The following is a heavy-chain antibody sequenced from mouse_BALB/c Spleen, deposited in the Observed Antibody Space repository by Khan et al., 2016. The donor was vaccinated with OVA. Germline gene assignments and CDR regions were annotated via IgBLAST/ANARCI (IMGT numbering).Heavy chain of an antibody. Sequence: EVQLQESGPSLVKPSQTLSLTCSVTGDSITSGYWCWIRKFPGNKLEYMGYIIYSGSTYYTPALKSQISIPRNTSKNQYSLQLNSVTTKDTATYYCSRSTYRFAFVYWGQGTLVTVSA. J-gene: IGHJ3*01. D-gene: IGHD2-14*01. CDR2: IIYSGST. V-gene: IGHV3-8*02. CDR1: GDSITSGY. CDR3: SRSTYRFAFVY.